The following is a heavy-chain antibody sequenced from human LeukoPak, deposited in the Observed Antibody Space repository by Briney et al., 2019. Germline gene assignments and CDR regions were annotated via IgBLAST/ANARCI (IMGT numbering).Heavy chain of an antibody. CDR1: GFTFSSYS. Sequence: GGSLRLSCAASGFTFSSYSMNWVRQAPGKGLEWVSSISSSSSYIYYADSMKGRFTISRDNAKDSLYLQMNSLRAEDTAVYYCAKEYDYGDYPGYWGQGTLVTVSS. CDR3: AKEYDYGDYPGY. V-gene: IGHV3-21*04. CDR2: ISSSSSYI. D-gene: IGHD4-17*01. J-gene: IGHJ4*02.